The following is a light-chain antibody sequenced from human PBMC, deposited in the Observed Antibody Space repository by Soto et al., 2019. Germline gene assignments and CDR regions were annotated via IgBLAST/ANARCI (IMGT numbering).Light chain of an antibody. CDR1: QGINNY. CDR3: QKYDSAPRT. J-gene: IGKJ1*01. V-gene: IGKV1-27*01. Sequence: DIQMTQSPSSLSASVGDSVTITCRASQGINNYLAWYQQKPGKVPVLLIYTASTLKPGVPSRFSGRGAGTDFTLTISSLQPEDFATYYCQKYDSAPRTFGQGTKVDIK. CDR2: TAS.